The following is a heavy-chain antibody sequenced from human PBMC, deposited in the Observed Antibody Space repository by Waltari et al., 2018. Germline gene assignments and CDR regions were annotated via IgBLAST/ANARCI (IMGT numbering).Heavy chain of an antibody. Sequence: EVQLVESGGDLVQPGGSQRLSCAAYGFTFSSNAMSWVRQAPGEGVEWVATISDVGGSTYYADSVKGRFTISRDNSKDTLYLQMNTLRVEDTAIYYCAKDRRVQTGVGVAWWNNWFDPWGQGTLVTVSS. J-gene: IGHJ5*02. CDR1: GFTFSSNA. V-gene: IGHV3-23*04. CDR2: ISDVGGST. D-gene: IGHD6-19*01. CDR3: AKDRRVQTGVGVAWWNNWFDP.